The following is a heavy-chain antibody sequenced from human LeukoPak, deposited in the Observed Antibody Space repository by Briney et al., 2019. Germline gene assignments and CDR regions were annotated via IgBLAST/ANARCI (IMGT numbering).Heavy chain of an antibody. CDR3: ARGGYSYGPQAY. Sequence: GGSLRLSCAASGFTVSSNYMRWVLQAPGKGLEWVSVIYSGGSTYYADSVKGRFTISRDNSKNTLYLQMNSLRAEDTAVYYCARGGYSYGPQAYWGPRTLATVSS. CDR2: IYSGGST. V-gene: IGHV3-53*01. CDR1: GFTVSSNY. J-gene: IGHJ4*02. D-gene: IGHD5-18*01.